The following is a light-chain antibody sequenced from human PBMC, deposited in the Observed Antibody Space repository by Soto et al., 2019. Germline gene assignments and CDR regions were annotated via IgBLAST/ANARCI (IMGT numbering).Light chain of an antibody. CDR3: QQRGNWPSIT. Sequence: IVLTQSPATLSLSPGERATLSCRASQSVGSYLAWYQQKPGQAPRLLMYDASNRATGIPARFSGSGSGTDFTLTISSLEPEDFAVYYCQQRGNWPSITFGQGTRLEIK. CDR1: QSVGSY. V-gene: IGKV3-11*01. J-gene: IGKJ5*01. CDR2: DAS.